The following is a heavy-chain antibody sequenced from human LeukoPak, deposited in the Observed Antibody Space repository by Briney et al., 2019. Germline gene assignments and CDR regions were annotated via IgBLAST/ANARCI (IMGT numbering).Heavy chain of an antibody. CDR1: GYTFTDYY. V-gene: IGHV1-2*02. D-gene: IGHD3-10*01. CDR2: INPNSGGT. CDR3: ARDKVTMVRGVIIRRNWFDP. Sequence: ASVKVSCTASGYTFTDYYIHWVRQAPGQGLEWMGWINPNSGGTNYAQKFQGRVTMTRDTSISTAYMELSRLRSDDTAVYYCARDKVTMVRGVIIRRNWFDPWGQGTLVTVSS. J-gene: IGHJ5*02.